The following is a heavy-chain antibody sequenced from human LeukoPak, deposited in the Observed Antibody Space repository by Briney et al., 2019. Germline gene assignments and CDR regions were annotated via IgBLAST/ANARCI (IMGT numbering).Heavy chain of an antibody. J-gene: IGHJ4*02. Sequence: PSETLSLTCTVSGDSISTYYWSWIRQPPEKGLEWIGYIYYSGSTNYNPSLKSRVTISVDTSKNQFSLKVSSVTAADTAVYYCARGPTSGYNYGYDYWGQGTLVTASS. D-gene: IGHD5-18*01. V-gene: IGHV4-59*01. CDR3: ARGPTSGYNYGYDY. CDR2: IYYSGST. CDR1: GDSISTYY.